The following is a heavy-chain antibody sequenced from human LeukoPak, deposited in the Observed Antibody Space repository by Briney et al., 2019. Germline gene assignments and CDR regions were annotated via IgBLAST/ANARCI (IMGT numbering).Heavy chain of an antibody. J-gene: IGHJ5*02. Sequence: PSETLSLTCTVSXGXXXXYYWSXXXXXPGXGLEWIGYISYSGSTNYXPSLKSRVTISVDTSKNQFSLKLSSVTAADTAVYYCAREGTAGTNLNWFDPWGQGTLVTVSS. D-gene: IGHD1-1*01. CDR2: ISYSGST. V-gene: IGHV4-59*01. CDR1: XGXXXXYY. CDR3: AREGTAGTNLNWFDP.